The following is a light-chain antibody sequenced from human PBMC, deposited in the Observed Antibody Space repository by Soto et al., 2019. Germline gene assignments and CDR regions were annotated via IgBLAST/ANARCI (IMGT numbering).Light chain of an antibody. CDR3: SSYAGTYIV. CDR2: DVS. CDR1: SSDVGGYNY. Sequence: QSALTQPPSASGSPGQSVTISCTGTSSDVGGYNYVSWYRQHPGKAPKLMIYDVSQRPSGVPDRFSGSKSGNTASLTVSGLQAEDEADYYCSSYAGTYIVFGTGTKLTVL. J-gene: IGLJ1*01. V-gene: IGLV2-8*01.